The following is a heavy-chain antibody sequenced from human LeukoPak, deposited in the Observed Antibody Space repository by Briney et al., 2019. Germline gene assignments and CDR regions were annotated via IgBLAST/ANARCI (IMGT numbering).Heavy chain of an antibody. CDR2: ISASGGST. V-gene: IGHV3-23*01. CDR1: GFTFSSYG. CDR3: ANGARRYDILTGYSSYGRLDY. D-gene: IGHD3-9*01. J-gene: IGHJ4*02. Sequence: PGGSLRLSCAASGFTFSSYGMSWVRQAPGKGLEWVSAISASGGSTYYADSVKGRFAISRDNSKNTLYLQMNSLRAEDTAVYYCANGARRYDILTGYSSYGRLDYWGQGTLVTVSS.